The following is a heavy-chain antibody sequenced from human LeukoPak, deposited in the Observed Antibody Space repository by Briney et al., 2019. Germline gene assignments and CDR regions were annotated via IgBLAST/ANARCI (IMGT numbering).Heavy chain of an antibody. Sequence: SETLSLTCAVYGGSFSGYYWSWIRQPPGKGLEWIGEINHSGSTSYNPSLKSRVTISVDTSKNQFSLKLSSVTAADTAVYYCARGQWFRAFWSRGTPVTVSS. CDR2: INHSGST. CDR1: GGSFSGYY. D-gene: IGHD3-10*01. V-gene: IGHV4-34*01. CDR3: ARGQWFRAF. J-gene: IGHJ4*02.